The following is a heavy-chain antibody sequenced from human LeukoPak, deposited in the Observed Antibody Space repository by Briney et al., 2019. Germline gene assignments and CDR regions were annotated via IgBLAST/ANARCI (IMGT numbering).Heavy chain of an antibody. CDR2: IYSGGST. CDR3: ARDHRGSGSRYYYYYMDV. CDR1: GFTVSSNY. D-gene: IGHD3-10*01. Sequence: GGSLRLSCAASGFTVSSNYMSWVRQAPGKGLEWVSVIYSGGSTYYADSVKGRFTISRDNSKNTLYLQMNSLRAEDTTVYYCARDHRGSGSRYYYYYMDVWGKGTTVTISS. V-gene: IGHV3-53*01. J-gene: IGHJ6*03.